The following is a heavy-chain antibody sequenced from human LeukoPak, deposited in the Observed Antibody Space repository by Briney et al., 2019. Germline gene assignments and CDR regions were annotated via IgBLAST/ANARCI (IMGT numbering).Heavy chain of an antibody. CDR2: ISYDGSNK. Sequence: GGSLRLSCAASGFTFSSYAMHWVRQAPGKGLEWVAVISYDGSNKYYADSVKGRFTISRDNSKNTLYLQMNSLRAEDTAVYYCARAPLNYYDSSVYYGMDVWGQGTTVTVSS. J-gene: IGHJ6*02. V-gene: IGHV3-30-3*01. CDR3: ARAPLNYYDSSVYYGMDV. CDR1: GFTFSSYA. D-gene: IGHD3-22*01.